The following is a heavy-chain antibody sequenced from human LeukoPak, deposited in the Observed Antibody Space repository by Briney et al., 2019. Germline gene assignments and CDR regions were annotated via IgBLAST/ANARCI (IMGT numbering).Heavy chain of an antibody. CDR1: GGSISSYH. CDR2: IYYSGST. CDR3: ARAYYYGSGSYAFDI. J-gene: IGHJ3*02. D-gene: IGHD3-10*01. Sequence: SETLSLTCTVSGGSISSYHWGWIRQPPGKGLEWIGYIYYSGSTNHNPSLKSRVTISVDTSKNQFSLKLSSVTAADTAVYYCARAYYYGSGSYAFDIWGQGTMVTVSS. V-gene: IGHV4-59*01.